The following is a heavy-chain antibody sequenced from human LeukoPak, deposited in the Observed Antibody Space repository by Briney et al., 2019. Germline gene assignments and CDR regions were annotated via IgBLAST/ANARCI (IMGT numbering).Heavy chain of an antibody. V-gene: IGHV4-34*01. CDR3: ARRSVRLYYYDSSGHSSPFDC. CDR2: INHSGST. D-gene: IGHD3-22*01. Sequence: SETLSLTCAVYGGSFSGYYWSWIRQPPGKGLEWIGEINHSGSTNYNPSLKSRVTISVNTSKNQFSRKLSYVTVADTAVYYCARRSVRLYYYDSSGHSSPFDCRGQGTQVTDPS. J-gene: IGHJ4*02. CDR1: GGSFSGYY.